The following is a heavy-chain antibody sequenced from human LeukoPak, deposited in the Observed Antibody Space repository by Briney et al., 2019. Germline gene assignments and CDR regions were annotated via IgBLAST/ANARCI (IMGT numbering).Heavy chain of an antibody. D-gene: IGHD2-2*01. V-gene: IGHV3-23*01. CDR2: ISGSGGST. CDR3: AKVADIVVVPAAIDY. Sequence: PGGSLRLSCAASGFTFSSYAMSWVRQAPGKGLEWVSAISGSGGSTYYADSVKGRFTISRDNSKDTLYLQMNSLRAEDTAVYYCAKVADIVVVPAAIDYWGQGTLVTVSS. J-gene: IGHJ4*02. CDR1: GFTFSSYA.